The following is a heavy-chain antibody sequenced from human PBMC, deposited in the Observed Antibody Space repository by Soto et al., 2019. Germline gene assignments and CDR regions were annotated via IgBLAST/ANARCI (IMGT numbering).Heavy chain of an antibody. D-gene: IGHD1-26*01. J-gene: IGHJ4*02. Sequence: ASVKVSCKASGYTFTNYYIHWVRQAPGQGIEWMGIINPSASSTTYAQKFQGRLTMTRDTSTSTAYMELSSLRAEDTALYYCARDRRGNYYGVFDYWGQGALVTVSS. CDR1: GYTFTNYY. V-gene: IGHV1-46*01. CDR3: ARDRRGNYYGVFDY. CDR2: INPSASST.